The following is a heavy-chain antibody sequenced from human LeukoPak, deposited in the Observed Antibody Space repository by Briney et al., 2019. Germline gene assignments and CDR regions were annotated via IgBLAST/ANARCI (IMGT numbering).Heavy chain of an antibody. Sequence: GGSLRLSCAASGIPFSPYWMNWVRQAPGKGLEWVSYITTGSSTIYYADSVKGGFTISRDNAKNSLYLQMNSLRAEDTAVYYCARGGLTEAGRLADFWGQGTLVTVSS. CDR1: GIPFSPYW. CDR2: ITTGSSTI. CDR3: ARGGLTEAGRLADF. D-gene: IGHD6-13*01. J-gene: IGHJ4*02. V-gene: IGHV3-48*04.